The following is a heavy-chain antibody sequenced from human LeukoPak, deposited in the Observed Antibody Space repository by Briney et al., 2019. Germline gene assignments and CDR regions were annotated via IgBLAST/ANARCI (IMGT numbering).Heavy chain of an antibody. Sequence: SETLSLTCTVSGGSISSHYWSWIRQPPGKGLEWIGYIYYSGSTNYNPSLKSRVTISVDTSKNQFSLKLSSVTAADTSVYYCARRVAYFYYMVVWGKGPTVTVSS. J-gene: IGHJ6*03. CDR3: ARRVAYFYYMVV. V-gene: IGHV4-59*11. CDR1: GGSISSHY. CDR2: IYYSGST. D-gene: IGHD5-12*01.